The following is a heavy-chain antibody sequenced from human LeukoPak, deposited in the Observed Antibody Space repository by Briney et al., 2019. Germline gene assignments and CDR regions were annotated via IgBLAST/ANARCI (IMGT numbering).Heavy chain of an antibody. CDR1: GGSFSGYY. V-gene: IGHV4-34*01. Sequence: PSETLSLTCAVYGGSFSGYYWSWIRQPPGKGLEWIGEINLSGSTNYNPSLKSRLTISIDTSKNQFPLKLSSVTAADTAVYYCARDYGGSSPFDYWGQGTLVTVSS. J-gene: IGHJ4*02. CDR2: INLSGST. D-gene: IGHD4-23*01. CDR3: ARDYGGSSPFDY.